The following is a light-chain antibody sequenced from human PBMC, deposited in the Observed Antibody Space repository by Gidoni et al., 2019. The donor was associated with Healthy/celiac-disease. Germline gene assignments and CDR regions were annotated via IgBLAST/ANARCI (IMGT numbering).Light chain of an antibody. V-gene: IGKV3-15*01. CDR3: QQYNNWIT. CDR2: GAS. J-gene: IGKJ5*01. Sequence: EIVMTQSPATLSVSPGERATLSCRASKSVSSNLAWYQQKPGQAPRLLIYGASTRATGIPARFSGSGSGTEFTLTISSLQSEDFAVYYCQQYNNWITFGQGTRLEIK. CDR1: KSVSSN.